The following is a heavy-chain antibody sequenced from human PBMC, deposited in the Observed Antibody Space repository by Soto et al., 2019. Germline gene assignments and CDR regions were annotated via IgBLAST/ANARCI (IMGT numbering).Heavy chain of an antibody. J-gene: IGHJ6*02. V-gene: IGHV3-49*04. CDR2: IRSKAYGGTT. D-gene: IGHD3-3*01. CDR3: TRDKYYDFWSGYYKGSYYYYGMDV. CDR1: GFTFGDYA. Sequence: PVGSLRLSCTASGFTFGDYAMSWVRQAPGKGLEWVGFIRSKAYGGTTEYAASVKGRFTISRDDSKSIAYLQMNSLKTEDTAVYYCTRDKYYDFWSGYYKGSYYYYGMDVWGQGTTVTVSS.